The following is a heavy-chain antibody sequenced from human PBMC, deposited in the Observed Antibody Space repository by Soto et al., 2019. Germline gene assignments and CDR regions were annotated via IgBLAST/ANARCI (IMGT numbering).Heavy chain of an antibody. Sequence: GCLRLSCKVSGFTFRDYAMSWVRQAPGKGLEWVSGISGSGGGARYADSVKGRFTISRDNSRDTLFLQLNSLRVDDTAVYYCGKERRGSGWSVCNFWGQGTLVTVSS. D-gene: IGHD6-19*01. V-gene: IGHV3-23*01. J-gene: IGHJ4*02. CDR2: ISGSGGGA. CDR1: GFTFRDYA. CDR3: GKERRGSGWSVCNF.